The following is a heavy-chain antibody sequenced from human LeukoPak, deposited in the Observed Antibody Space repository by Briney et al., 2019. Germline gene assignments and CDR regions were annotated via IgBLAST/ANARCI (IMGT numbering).Heavy chain of an antibody. CDR3: GSWWLRWGSFLG. CDR1: GFTFSSYA. CDR2: IKQDGSEK. J-gene: IGHJ4*02. Sequence: PGGSLRLSCAASGFTFSSYAMSWVRQAPGKGLEWVANIKQDGSEKYYVDSVKGRFTISRDNAKNSLYPQMNSLRAEDTAVYYWGSWWLRWGSFLGGARGPLSTVPS. V-gene: IGHV3-7*01. D-gene: IGHD5-12*01.